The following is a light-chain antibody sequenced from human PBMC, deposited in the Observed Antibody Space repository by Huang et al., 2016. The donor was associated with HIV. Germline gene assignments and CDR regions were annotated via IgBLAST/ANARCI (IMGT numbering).Light chain of an antibody. CDR2: DAS. Sequence: DIQMTQSPSSLSASVGDRVTITCQASQDIAKYLNWYQQKPGQAPKLLIYDASKLETGVPSRFSGSASGTDFTFTISSLQPEDIATDYCQQYDSLPPWTFGQGTKVGIK. V-gene: IGKV1-33*01. CDR3: QQYDSLPPWT. J-gene: IGKJ1*01. CDR1: QDIAKY.